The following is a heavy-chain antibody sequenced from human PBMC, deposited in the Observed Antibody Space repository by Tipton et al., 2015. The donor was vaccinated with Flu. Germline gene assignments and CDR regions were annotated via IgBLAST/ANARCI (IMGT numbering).Heavy chain of an antibody. CDR1: GDSIDSRYY. Sequence: TLSLTCSVFGDSIDSRYYWGWIRQPPGKGLEWIGNIHREGNSYYSPSLKSRVTMSIDRSKNQFSLEMRSVTASDTAVYYCARSTYHYGSGSSDYWGQGTLVTVSS. D-gene: IGHD3-10*01. V-gene: IGHV4-38-2*01. CDR2: IHREGNS. J-gene: IGHJ4*02. CDR3: ARSTYHYGSGSSDY.